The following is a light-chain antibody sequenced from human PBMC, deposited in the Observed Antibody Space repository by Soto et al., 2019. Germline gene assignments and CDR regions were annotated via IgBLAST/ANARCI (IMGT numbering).Light chain of an antibody. V-gene: IGLV1-40*01. CDR3: QSYDSSLSDPWV. J-gene: IGLJ3*02. Sequence: QSVLTQPPSVSGAPGQRVTISCTGSSSNIGAGYDVHWYQQLPGTAPKLLIYGNSNRPSGVPDRFSGSKSGTSASLAITGLQAEDEADYYCQSYDSSLSDPWVFGGGTKLTV. CDR2: GNS. CDR1: SSNIGAGYD.